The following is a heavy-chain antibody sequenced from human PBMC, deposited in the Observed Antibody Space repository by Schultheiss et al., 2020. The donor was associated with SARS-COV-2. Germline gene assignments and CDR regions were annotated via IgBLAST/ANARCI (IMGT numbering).Heavy chain of an antibody. CDR2: ISSSSSYI. V-gene: IGHV3-21*01. Sequence: GGSLRLSCTASGFTFSSYAMSWVRQAPGKGLEWVSSISSSSSYIYYADSVKGRFTISRDNAKNSLYLQMHSLRPQDTAVCYCARDRGYNWNDVFAFDIWGQGTMVTVS. D-gene: IGHD1-1*01. CDR1: GFTFSSYA. J-gene: IGHJ3*02. CDR3: ARDRGYNWNDVFAFDI.